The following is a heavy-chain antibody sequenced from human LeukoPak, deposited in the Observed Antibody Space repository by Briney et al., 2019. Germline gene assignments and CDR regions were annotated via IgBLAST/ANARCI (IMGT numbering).Heavy chain of an antibody. Sequence: ASVKVSCKVSGYTLTELSMHWVRQSPGKGLEWMGGFDPEDGETIYAQKFQGRVTMTEDTSTDTAYMELSSLRSEDTAVYYCARSYYDSSGYFFDYWGQGTLVTVSS. CDR3: ARSYYDSSGYFFDY. CDR1: GYTLTELS. CDR2: FDPEDGET. V-gene: IGHV1-24*01. J-gene: IGHJ4*02. D-gene: IGHD3-22*01.